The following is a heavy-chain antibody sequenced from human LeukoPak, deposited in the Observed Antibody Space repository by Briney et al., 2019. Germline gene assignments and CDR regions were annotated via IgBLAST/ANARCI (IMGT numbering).Heavy chain of an antibody. V-gene: IGHV3-7*01. CDR3: ARALKYSGSYFDY. D-gene: IGHD1-26*01. CDR2: IKQDGSEK. Sequence: GGSLRLSCAASGFTFSSYWMSWVRQAPGKGLEWVANIKQDGSEKYYVDSVKGRFTISRDNAKNSLYLQMNSLRAEDTAVYYCARALKYSGSYFDYWGQGTLVTVSS. CDR1: GFTFSSYW. J-gene: IGHJ4*02.